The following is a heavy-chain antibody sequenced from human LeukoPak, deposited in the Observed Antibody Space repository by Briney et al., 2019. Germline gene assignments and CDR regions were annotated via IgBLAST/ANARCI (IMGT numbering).Heavy chain of an antibody. V-gene: IGHV3-30-3*01. CDR2: ISYDGSDN. CDR1: GFTFNSNV. D-gene: IGHD3-22*01. CDR3: ARASTWVPGKDSSGYYYPYAFDL. Sequence: PGGSLRLSCAASGFTFNSNVMHWVRQAPGKGGEWVAVISYDGSDNYYADSVKGRFTISKYNSKNTLYLQMNSLRAEDTAVYYCARASTWVPGKDSSGYYYPYAFDLWGQGTMVTVSS. J-gene: IGHJ3*01.